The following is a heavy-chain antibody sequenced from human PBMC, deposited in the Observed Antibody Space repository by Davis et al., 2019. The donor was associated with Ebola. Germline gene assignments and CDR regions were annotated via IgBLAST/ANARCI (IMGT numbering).Heavy chain of an antibody. Sequence: MPSETLSLTCAVYGGSFSGYYWSWIRQPPGKGLEWIGYIYYSGSTNYNPSLKSRVTISVDTSKNQFSLKLSSVTAADTAVYYCARTPPYDFWSGYIPSGWFDPWGQGTLVTVSS. CDR3: ARTPPYDFWSGYIPSGWFDP. CDR2: IYYSGST. J-gene: IGHJ5*02. CDR1: GGSFSGYY. D-gene: IGHD3-3*01. V-gene: IGHV4-59*08.